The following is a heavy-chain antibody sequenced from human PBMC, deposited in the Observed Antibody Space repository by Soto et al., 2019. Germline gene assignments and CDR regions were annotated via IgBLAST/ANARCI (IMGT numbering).Heavy chain of an antibody. V-gene: IGHV2-26*01. CDR2: IFSNDEK. J-gene: IGHJ3*02. CDR3: ARNAYYDSSGWIRDDAFDI. CDR1: GFSLSNARMG. D-gene: IGHD3-22*01. Sequence: QVTLKESGPVLVNPTEPLTLTCTVSGFSLSNARMGVSWIRQPPGKALEWLAHIFSNDEKSYSTSLKSRLTISKDTSKSQVVLTMTNMDPVDTATYYCARNAYYDSSGWIRDDAFDIWGQGTMVTVSS.